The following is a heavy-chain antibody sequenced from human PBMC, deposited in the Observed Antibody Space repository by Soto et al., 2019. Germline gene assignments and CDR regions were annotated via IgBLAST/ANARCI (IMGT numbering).Heavy chain of an antibody. Sequence: GGSLRLSCAASGFTFSDYYMSWIRQAPGKGLEWVSYIGSSSTYTNYADSVKGRFTISRDNAKNSLYLQMNSLRVEDTAVYYCARDRDGVRGVIIIHDFDSWGQGTLVTVSS. J-gene: IGHJ4*02. V-gene: IGHV3-11*05. CDR3: ARDRDGVRGVIIIHDFDS. CDR1: GFTFSDYY. CDR2: IGSSSTYT. D-gene: IGHD3-10*01.